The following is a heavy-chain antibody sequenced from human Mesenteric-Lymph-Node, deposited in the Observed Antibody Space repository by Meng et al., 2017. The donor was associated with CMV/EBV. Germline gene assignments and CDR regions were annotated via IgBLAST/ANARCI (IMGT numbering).Heavy chain of an antibody. CDR1: GFTFSSYG. CDR3: VRGDIVLVPTELLF. Sequence: GESLKISCAASGFTFSSYGMHWVRQAPGKGLEWVAVIWYDGSNKYYADSVKGRFTISRDNSKNTLYLQMNSLRAEDTAVYYCVRGDIVLVPTELLFWGQGTLVTVSS. D-gene: IGHD2-2*01. CDR2: IWYDGSNK. V-gene: IGHV3-33*01. J-gene: IGHJ4*02.